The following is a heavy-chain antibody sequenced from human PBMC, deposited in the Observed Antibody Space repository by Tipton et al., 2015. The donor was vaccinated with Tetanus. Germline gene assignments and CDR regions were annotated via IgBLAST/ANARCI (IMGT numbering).Heavy chain of an antibody. D-gene: IGHD2-2*01. J-gene: IGHJ5*01. CDR1: DGTFTGYK. V-gene: IGHV4-34*01. CDR2: INYRGTT. CDR3: ARQYVQQSMPGPTYNWFDS. Sequence: LRLSCDVSDGTFTGYKWTWLRQPPRKGLEWIGDINYRGTTTSNPSLQSRLNILLDTSKRQFSLRLTSVTAADTAVYFCARQYVQQSMPGPTYNWFDSWGQGTLVTVSS.